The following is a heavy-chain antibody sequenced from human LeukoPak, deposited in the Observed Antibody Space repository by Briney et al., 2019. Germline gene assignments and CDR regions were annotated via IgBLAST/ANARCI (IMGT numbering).Heavy chain of an antibody. V-gene: IGHV4-39*07. J-gene: IGHJ4*02. CDR1: GGSISSSSYY. CDR3: ASLGPRLLWFGGY. CDR2: IYYSGST. D-gene: IGHD3-10*01. Sequence: SETLSLTCTVSGGSISSSSYYWGWIRQPPGTGLEWIGSIYYSGSTYYNPSLKSRVTISVDMSKNQFSLKLSSVTAADTAVYYCASLGPRLLWFGGYWGQGTLVTVSS.